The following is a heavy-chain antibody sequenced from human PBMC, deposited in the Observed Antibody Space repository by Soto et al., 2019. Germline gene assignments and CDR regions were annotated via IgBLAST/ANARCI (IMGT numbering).Heavy chain of an antibody. CDR2: ISYDGSNK. Sequence: PGGSLRLSCAASGFTFSSYGMHWVRQAPGKGLEWVAVISYDGSNKYYADSVKGRFTISRDNSKNTLYLQMNSLRAEDTAVYYCAKDTLPMVTYYYYGMDVWGQGTTVTVSS. CDR1: GFTFSSYG. J-gene: IGHJ6*02. V-gene: IGHV3-30*18. D-gene: IGHD5-18*01. CDR3: AKDTLPMVTYYYYGMDV.